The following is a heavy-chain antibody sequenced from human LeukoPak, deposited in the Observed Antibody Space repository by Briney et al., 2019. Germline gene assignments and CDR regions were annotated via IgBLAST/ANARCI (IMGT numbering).Heavy chain of an antibody. CDR3: ARDTYYAPFDP. Sequence: GGSLRLSCAASGFAFNTYWMHWVRQVPGKGLVWVSRIRGDGTNPTYADSVKGRFTISRDNAKNTLYLQMNSLRAEDTAVYYCARDTYYAPFDPWGQGTLVTVSS. CDR1: GFAFNTYW. D-gene: IGHD2/OR15-2a*01. CDR2: IRGDGTNP. J-gene: IGHJ5*02. V-gene: IGHV3-74*01.